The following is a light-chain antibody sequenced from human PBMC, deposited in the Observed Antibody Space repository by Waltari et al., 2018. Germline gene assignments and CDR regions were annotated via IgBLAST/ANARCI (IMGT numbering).Light chain of an antibody. CDR3: SSYTTSTSVI. V-gene: IGLV2-14*03. J-gene: IGLJ2*01. Sequence: QSALTQPASVSGSPGQSITISCTGTSSDIGHYNYVSWYQQHPREAPRLMIYDVSNRPSGVSNRFSGSKSGNTASLTISGLQADDEADYYCSSYTTSTSVIFGGGTKLTVL. CDR1: SSDIGHYNY. CDR2: DVS.